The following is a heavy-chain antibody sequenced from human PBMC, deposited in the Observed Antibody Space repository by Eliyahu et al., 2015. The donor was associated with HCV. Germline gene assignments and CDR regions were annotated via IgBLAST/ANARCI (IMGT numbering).Heavy chain of an antibody. D-gene: IGHD3-10*01. Sequence: EVQLLESGGGLVQPGGSLXLSCAASGXXFSTYAXNWXRQAPGKGLEWVAVISGSGTTTYYADSVKGRFVISRGNSKNTLYLQMNTLRADDTAVYFCAKGGGFGPNKYYYFGMDVWGQGAPVTVSS. V-gene: IGHV3-23*01. J-gene: IGHJ6*02. CDR2: ISGSGTTT. CDR1: GXXFSTYA. CDR3: AKGGGFGPNKYYYFGMDV.